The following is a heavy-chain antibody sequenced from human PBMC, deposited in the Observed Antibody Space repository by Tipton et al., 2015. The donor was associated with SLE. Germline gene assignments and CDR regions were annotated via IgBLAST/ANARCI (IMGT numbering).Heavy chain of an antibody. D-gene: IGHD5-18*01. CDR1: GDSIISHY. V-gene: IGHV4-59*11. CDR3: ARDRPRPGYNALHWFFDL. J-gene: IGHJ2*01. CDR2: IYYTGST. Sequence: PGLVKPSETLSLTCTVSGDSIISHYWSWIRQPPGKGLEWLGYIYYTGSTNYNPSLKSRVTISEDTSKNHFSLKLSSVNAADTAVYYCARDRPRPGYNALHWFFDLWGRGTLVTVSS.